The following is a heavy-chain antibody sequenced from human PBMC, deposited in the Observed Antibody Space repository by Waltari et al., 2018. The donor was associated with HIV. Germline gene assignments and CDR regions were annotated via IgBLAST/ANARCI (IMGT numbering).Heavy chain of an antibody. V-gene: IGHV3-30-3*01. Sequence: QVHLVESGGGVVQPGGSLIPSRAASGFPLNSYAIHWVRQAPRKGLEWVAVISYDGGNKYYADSVKGRFIISRDNSKNTLYLQLNSLRAEDKAVYYCAILSGSFDIWGQGTRVSVSS. D-gene: IGHD1-20*01. CDR3: AILSGSFDI. CDR1: GFPLNSYA. CDR2: ISYDGGNK. J-gene: IGHJ3*02.